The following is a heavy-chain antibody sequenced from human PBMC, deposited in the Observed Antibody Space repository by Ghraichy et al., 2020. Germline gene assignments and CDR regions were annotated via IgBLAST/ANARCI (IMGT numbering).Heavy chain of an antibody. J-gene: IGHJ6*02. CDR1: GDSVSSNSAA. CDR3: AREDIVVVPAAMPLYYYYGMDV. Sequence: SQTLSLTCAISGDSVSSNSAAWNWIRQSPSRGLEWLGRTYYRSKWYNDYAVSVKSRITINPDTSKNQFSLQLNSVTPEDTAVYYCAREDIVVVPAAMPLYYYYGMDVWGQGTTVTVSS. D-gene: IGHD2-2*01. V-gene: IGHV6-1*01. CDR2: TYYRSKWYN.